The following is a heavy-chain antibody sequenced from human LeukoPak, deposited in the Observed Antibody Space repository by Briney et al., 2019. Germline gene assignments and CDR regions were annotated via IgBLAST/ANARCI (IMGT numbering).Heavy chain of an antibody. Sequence: TSSETLSLTCTVSGGSITNTSYYWGWVRQPPGKGLEWIGSIYYSGRTYYNPSLKSRVTISVDTSKNQFSLKMSSVTAADTAMYYCARRGYSSSGLRYFDYWGQGTLVTVSS. CDR1: GGSITNTSYY. J-gene: IGHJ4*02. V-gene: IGHV4-39*07. D-gene: IGHD6-6*01. CDR2: IYYSGRT. CDR3: ARRGYSSSGLRYFDY.